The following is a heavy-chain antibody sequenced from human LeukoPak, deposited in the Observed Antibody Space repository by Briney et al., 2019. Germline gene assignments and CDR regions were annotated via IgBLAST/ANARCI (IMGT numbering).Heavy chain of an antibody. CDR1: GFTFSSYA. D-gene: IGHD2-2*01. V-gene: IGHV3-23*01. CDR2: ISGSGGST. Sequence: GGSVRLSCAASGFTFSSYAMSWVRQAPGKGLEWVSAISGSGGSTYYADSVKGRFTISRDNSKNTLYLQMNSLRAEDTAVYYCAEDGLNPHIVVVPAAMGYWGQGTLVTVSS. CDR3: AEDGLNPHIVVVPAAMGY. J-gene: IGHJ4*02.